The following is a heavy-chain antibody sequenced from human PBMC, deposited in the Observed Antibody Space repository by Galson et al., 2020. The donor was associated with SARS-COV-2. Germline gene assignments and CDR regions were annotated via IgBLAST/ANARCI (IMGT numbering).Heavy chain of an antibody. CDR2: ISRSSSTI. CDR3: VRWVYRDNSDY. D-gene: IGHD1-1*01. Sequence: GGSLRLSCAASGFTFSSYNMNWVRQALGKGLEWLSYISRSSSTIYYADSVKGRFTISRDNAKNSLYLQMNSLRAEDTAVYYCVRWVYRDNSDYWGQGTPVTVSS. J-gene: IGHJ4*02. V-gene: IGHV3-48*04. CDR1: GFTFSSYN.